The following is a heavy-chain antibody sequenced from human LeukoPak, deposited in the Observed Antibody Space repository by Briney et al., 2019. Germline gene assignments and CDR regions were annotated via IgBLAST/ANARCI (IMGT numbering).Heavy chain of an antibody. CDR1: GFTFSSYA. V-gene: IGHV3-30-3*01. Sequence: GGSLRLSCAASGFTFSSYAMHWVRQAPGKGLEWVAVISYDGSNKFYADSVKGRFTLSRDNSKNTLYLQMNSLRIEDTAVYYCGRGSAGFGELNYWGQGTLVTVSS. CDR2: ISYDGSNK. D-gene: IGHD3-10*01. J-gene: IGHJ4*02. CDR3: GRGSAGFGELNY.